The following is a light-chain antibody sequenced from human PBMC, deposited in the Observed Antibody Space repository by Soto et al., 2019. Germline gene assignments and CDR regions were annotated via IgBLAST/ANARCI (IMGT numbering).Light chain of an antibody. J-gene: IGLJ2*01. V-gene: IGLV2-11*01. Sequence: QPVLTQPRSVSGSPGQSVTISCTGTRSDVGNYNYVSWYQQHPGKAPKLIINDVNKRPSGVPDRFSGSKSGNTASLTISGLQAEDEADYFCCSYAGSYTWVFGGGTKLTVL. CDR1: RSDVGNYNY. CDR2: DVN. CDR3: CSYAGSYTWV.